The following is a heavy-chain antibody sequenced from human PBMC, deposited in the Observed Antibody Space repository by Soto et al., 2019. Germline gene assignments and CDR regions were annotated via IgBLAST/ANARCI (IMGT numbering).Heavy chain of an antibody. CDR1: GGSISSGGYF. CDR3: AREGAAPYYYYGMDV. V-gene: IGHV4-31*03. J-gene: IGHJ6*02. D-gene: IGHD6-6*01. Sequence: QVQLQESGPGLVKPSQTLSLTCTVSGGSISSGGYFWSWIRQHPGKGLEWIGFLYYSGSTYYNPSPTSRVTISVDTSKNQFSLKLSSVTAADTAVYYCAREGAAPYYYYGMDVWGQGTTVTVSS. CDR2: LYYSGST.